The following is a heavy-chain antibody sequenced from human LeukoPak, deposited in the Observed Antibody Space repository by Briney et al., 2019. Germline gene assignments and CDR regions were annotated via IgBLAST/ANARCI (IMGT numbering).Heavy chain of an antibody. J-gene: IGHJ3*02. Sequence: GGSLRLSCAASGFTFSSYGMHWVRQAPGKGLEWVAFIRYDGSNKYYADSVKGRFTISRDNSKNTLYLQMNSLRAEDTAVYYCAKDFFFGSYGSGSPWDIWGQGTMVTVSS. V-gene: IGHV3-30*02. D-gene: IGHD3-10*01. CDR3: AKDFFFGSYGSGSPWDI. CDR2: IRYDGSNK. CDR1: GFTFSSYG.